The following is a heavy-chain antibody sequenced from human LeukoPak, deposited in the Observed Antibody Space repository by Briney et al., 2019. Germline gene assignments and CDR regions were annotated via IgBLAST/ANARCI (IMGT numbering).Heavy chain of an antibody. V-gene: IGHV3-21*01. CDR1: GFTFSSYR. J-gene: IGHJ4*02. Sequence: GGSLRLSCAASGFTFSSYRMTWVRQAPGKGLEWVSSISSSSSYIYYADSVKGRFTISRDNAKNSLYLQMNSLRAEDTAVYYCARDSEGSGWYPYYFDYWGQGTLVTVSS. CDR3: ARDSEGSGWYPYYFDY. D-gene: IGHD6-19*01. CDR2: ISSSSSYI.